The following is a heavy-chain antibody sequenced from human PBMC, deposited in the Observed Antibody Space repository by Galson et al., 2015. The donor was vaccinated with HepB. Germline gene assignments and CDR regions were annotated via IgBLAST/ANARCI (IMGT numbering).Heavy chain of an antibody. J-gene: IGHJ4*02. CDR1: GFTFSSYW. Sequence: SLRLSCAASGFTFSSYWMSWVRQAPGKGLEWVANIKQDGSEKYYVDSVKGRFTISRDNAKNSLYLQMNSLRAEDTAVYYCARVETSVGGYDFWSGYYIPIKSFDYWGQGTLVTVSS. CDR2: IKQDGSEK. D-gene: IGHD3-3*01. CDR3: ARVETSVGGYDFWSGYYIPIKSFDY. V-gene: IGHV3-7*03.